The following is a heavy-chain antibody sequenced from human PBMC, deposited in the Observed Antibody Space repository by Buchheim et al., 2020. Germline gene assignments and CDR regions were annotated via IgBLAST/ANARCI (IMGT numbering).Heavy chain of an antibody. D-gene: IGHD2-2*03. V-gene: IGHV3-74*01. J-gene: IGHJ6*02. CDR1: GFTFSSYW. CDR2: INSDGSST. Sequence: EVQLVESGGGLVQPGGSLRLSYAASGFTFSSYWMHWVRQAPGKGLVWVSRINSDGSSTSYADSVKGRFTISRDNAKNTLYLQMNSLRAEDTAVYYCARGGMAIVVVPAAIPGRYYGMDVWGQGTT. CDR3: ARGGMAIVVVPAAIPGRYYGMDV.